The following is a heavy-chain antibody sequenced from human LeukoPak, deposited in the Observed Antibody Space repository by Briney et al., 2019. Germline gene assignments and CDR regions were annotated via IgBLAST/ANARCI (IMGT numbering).Heavy chain of an antibody. Sequence: PSETLSLTCAVSGGSISGYYWSWIRQPPGKGLEWIGEINHSGSTNYNPSLKSRVTISVDTSKNQFSLKLSSVTAADTAVYSCARPHLAARRRSDYWGQGTLVTASS. V-gene: IGHV4-34*01. J-gene: IGHJ4*02. CDR2: INHSGST. CDR1: GGSISGYY. D-gene: IGHD6-6*01. CDR3: ARPHLAARRRSDY.